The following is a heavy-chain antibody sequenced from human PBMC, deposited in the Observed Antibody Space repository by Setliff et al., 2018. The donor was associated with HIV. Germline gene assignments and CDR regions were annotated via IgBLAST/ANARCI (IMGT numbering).Heavy chain of an antibody. CDR3: AKDRAPGNPPLQWLGD. Sequence: PGGSLRLSCAASGFTVSSNYMSWVRQAPGKGLEWVSVIYSGGSTYYADSVKGRFTISRDNSKNTLYLQMNSLRAEDTAVYYCAKDRAPGNPPLQWLGDWGQGTLVTVSS. V-gene: IGHV3-66*02. CDR1: GFTVSSNY. CDR2: IYSGGST. D-gene: IGHD6-19*01. J-gene: IGHJ4*02.